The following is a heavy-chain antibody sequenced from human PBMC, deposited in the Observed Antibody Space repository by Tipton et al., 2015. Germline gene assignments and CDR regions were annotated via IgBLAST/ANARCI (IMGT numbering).Heavy chain of an antibody. J-gene: IGHJ5*02. CDR2: IDPRGNT. CDR3: AKGGASSIPFDP. CDR1: GASINSDY. Sequence: GLMKPSETLSVTCTVSGASINSDYWSWVRQPAGQGLEWIGHIDPRGNTRYNPSLGSQVSMSIDASKNQFSLSLNSVTAADTAVYFCAKGGASSIPFDPWGQGTLITVSS. V-gene: IGHV4-4*07. D-gene: IGHD1-26*01.